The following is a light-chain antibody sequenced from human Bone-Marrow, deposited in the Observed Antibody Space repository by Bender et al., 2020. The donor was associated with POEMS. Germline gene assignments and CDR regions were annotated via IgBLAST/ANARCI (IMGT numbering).Light chain of an antibody. V-gene: IGLV1-40*01. CDR1: MSNIGADYD. Sequence: QSVLTQPPSLSGAPGQRVTISCTGTMSNIGADYDVNWYQQFPGTAPKLLIYANRNRPSGVPDRFSGSKSGTSASLAITGLQAEDEADYYCSSYTSSSTYVFGTGTKVTVL. CDR3: SSYTSSSTYV. CDR2: ANR. J-gene: IGLJ1*01.